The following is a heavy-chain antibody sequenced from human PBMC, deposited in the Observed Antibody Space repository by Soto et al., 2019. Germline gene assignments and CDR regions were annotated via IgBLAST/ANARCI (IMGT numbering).Heavy chain of an antibody. CDR3: ASSHVLRFLEPLPEYFQH. V-gene: IGHV4-59*01. CDR2: IYYSGST. CDR1: GGSISSYY. J-gene: IGHJ1*01. Sequence: SETLSLTCTVSGGSISSYYWSWIRQPPGKGLEWIGYIYYSGSTNYNPSLKSRVTISVDTSKNQFSLKLSSVTAADTAVYYCASSHVLRFLEPLPEYFQHWGQGTLVTVSS. D-gene: IGHD3-3*01.